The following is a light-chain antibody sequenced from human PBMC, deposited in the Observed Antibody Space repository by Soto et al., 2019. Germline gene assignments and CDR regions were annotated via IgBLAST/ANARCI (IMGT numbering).Light chain of an antibody. J-gene: IGKJ1*01. CDR2: GAA. CDR1: QSVSSN. CDR3: QQYNNWPRWT. V-gene: IGKV3-15*01. Sequence: EIVMTPSPATLSVSPGERATLSCRASQSVSSNLAWYQQKPGQAPRLLIYGAANRATGIPARFSGSGSGTEVTLTIKSLQSEDFAVYYCQQYNNWPRWTFGQGTKVEIK.